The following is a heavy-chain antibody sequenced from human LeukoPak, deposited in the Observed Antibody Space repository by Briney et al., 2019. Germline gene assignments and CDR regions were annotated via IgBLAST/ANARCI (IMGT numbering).Heavy chain of an antibody. CDR3: ARVGVLLWVGEKGYFDY. Sequence: ASVKDSCRASGYTCTAYYLHGVRRPPGRGLAGMGWINFNSGGTNFAPKLQGRVTMTTDTTTSTAHMERRSMRSDATTVYYCARVGVLLWVGEKGYFDYWGQGTLVTVSS. CDR2: INFNSGGT. D-gene: IGHD3-10*01. V-gene: IGHV1-2*02. CDR1: GYTCTAYY. J-gene: IGHJ4*02.